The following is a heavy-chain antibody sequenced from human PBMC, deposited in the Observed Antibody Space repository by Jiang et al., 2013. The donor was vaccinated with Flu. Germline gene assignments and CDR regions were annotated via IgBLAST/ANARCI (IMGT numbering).Heavy chain of an antibody. Sequence: SETLSLTCAVYGGSLNGYYWGWIRQPPGKGLEWIGEINHSGSTNYNPSLKSRVAISLETSKNQFSLKLSSVTAADTAVYYCARGFGRDYGDLLSDYWGQGTLVTVSS. D-gene: IGHD4-17*01. CDR2: INHSGST. J-gene: IGHJ4*02. CDR1: GGSLNGYY. CDR3: ARGFGRDYGDLLSDY. V-gene: IGHV4-34*01.